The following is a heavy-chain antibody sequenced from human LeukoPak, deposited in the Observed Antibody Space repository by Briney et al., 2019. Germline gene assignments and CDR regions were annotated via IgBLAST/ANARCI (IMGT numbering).Heavy chain of an antibody. D-gene: IGHD6-19*01. J-gene: IGHJ4*02. CDR3: ANWNYEHSSRWYYLDY. CDR1: GHTFSRYW. CDR2: KKHDGSEK. V-gene: IGHV3-7*03. Sequence: GGSLRLSCAVSGHTFSRYWMSWVRQARGKGREGVANKKHDGSEKYYLASVKGPFTTSRANANNSLYLQINSLRAEDTAIYYCANWNYEHSSRWYYLDYWGQGTLVTVSS.